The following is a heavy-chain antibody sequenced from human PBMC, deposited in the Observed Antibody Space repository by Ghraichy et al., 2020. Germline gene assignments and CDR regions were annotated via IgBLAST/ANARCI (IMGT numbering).Heavy chain of an antibody. CDR2: SGRS. D-gene: IGHD3-22*01. CDR3: ARAPYYRSGSVFYY. Sequence: SGRSTYNPSLESRITISVDTSKNQFSLNLRSVTAADTAIYYCARAPYYRSGSVFYYWGPGTLV. V-gene: IGHV4-30-4*07. J-gene: IGHJ4*02.